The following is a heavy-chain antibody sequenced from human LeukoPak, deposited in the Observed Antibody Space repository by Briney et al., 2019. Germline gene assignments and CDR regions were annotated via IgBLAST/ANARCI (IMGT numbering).Heavy chain of an antibody. Sequence: SETLSLTCTVSGGSISSYYWSWIRQPPGKGLGWIGYIYYSGSTNYNHSLKSRVTISVDTSKNQFSPKLSSVTAADTAVYYCARVSGYDWESFYDYWGQGSLVTVSS. D-gene: IGHD5-12*01. CDR1: GGSISSYY. CDR3: ARVSGYDWESFYDY. V-gene: IGHV4-59*01. J-gene: IGHJ4*02. CDR2: IYYSGST.